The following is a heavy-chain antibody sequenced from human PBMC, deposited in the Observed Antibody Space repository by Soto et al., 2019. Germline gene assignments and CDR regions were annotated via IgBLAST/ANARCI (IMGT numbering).Heavy chain of an antibody. CDR3: ARDGNDFWSGYGDDAFDI. V-gene: IGHV1-18*01. CDR2: ISAYNGNT. CDR1: GYTFTSYG. Sequence: GASVKVSCKASGYTFTSYGIGWVRQAPGQGLEWMGWISAYNGNTNYAQKLQGRVTMTTDTSTSTAYMELRSLRSDDTAVYYCARDGNDFWSGYGDDAFDIWGQGTMVTVS. D-gene: IGHD3-3*01. J-gene: IGHJ3*02.